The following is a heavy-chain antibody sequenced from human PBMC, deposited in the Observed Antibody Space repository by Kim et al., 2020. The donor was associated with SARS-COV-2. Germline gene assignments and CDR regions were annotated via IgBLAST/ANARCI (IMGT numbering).Heavy chain of an antibody. V-gene: IGHV1-69*06. CDR2: TA. Sequence: TANCAQKFQGRVTLTADKSTSTAYMELSSLRSEDTAVYYCAREDSGMDVWGQGTTVTVSS. CDR3: AREDSGMDV. J-gene: IGHJ6*02.